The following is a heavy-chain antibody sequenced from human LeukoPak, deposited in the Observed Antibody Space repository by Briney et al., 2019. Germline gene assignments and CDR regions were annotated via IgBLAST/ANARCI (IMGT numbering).Heavy chain of an antibody. D-gene: IGHD2-2*01. CDR1: GYTFTSYG. Sequence: ASVKVSCKASGYTFTSYGISWVRQAPGQGLEWMGWISAYDGNTNYAQKLQGRVTMTTDTSTSTAYMELRSLRSDDTAVYYCARGLGEGIVVVPAAAHFDYWGQGTLVTVSS. CDR2: ISAYDGNT. V-gene: IGHV1-18*01. J-gene: IGHJ4*02. CDR3: ARGLGEGIVVVPAAAHFDY.